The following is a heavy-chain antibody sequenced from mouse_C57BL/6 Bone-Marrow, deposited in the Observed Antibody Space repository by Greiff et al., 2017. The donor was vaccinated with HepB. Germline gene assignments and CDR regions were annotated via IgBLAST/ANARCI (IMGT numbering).Heavy chain of an antibody. Sequence: EVKLMESGGGLVQPGGSLSLSCAASGFTFTDYYMSWVRQPPGKALEWLGFIRNKANGYTTEYSASVKGRFTISRDNSQSILYLQMNALRAEDSATYYCARVVATNFDVWGTGTTVTVSS. CDR3: ARVVATNFDV. J-gene: IGHJ1*03. CDR2: IRNKANGYTT. CDR1: GFTFTDYY. V-gene: IGHV7-3*01. D-gene: IGHD1-1*02.